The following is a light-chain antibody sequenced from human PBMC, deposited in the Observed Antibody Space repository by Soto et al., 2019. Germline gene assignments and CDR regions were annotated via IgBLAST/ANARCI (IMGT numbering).Light chain of an antibody. J-gene: IGKJ1*01. CDR3: HHYWSPPSGT. CDR2: AAS. V-gene: IGKV3-20*01. Sequence: EIVLTQSPGTLSLSPGERATLSCRASHSVSTSYLAWYQQKPGQPPRLLIYAASSRATGIPDRFSGSGSGTDYALPISRLEPEDSAVYYCHHYWSPPSGTFGQGNKVEIK. CDR1: HSVSTSY.